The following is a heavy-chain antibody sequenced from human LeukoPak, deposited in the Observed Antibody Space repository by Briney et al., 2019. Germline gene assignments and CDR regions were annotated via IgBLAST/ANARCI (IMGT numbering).Heavy chain of an antibody. CDR2: INPSGGST. D-gene: IGHD4-17*01. CDR1: GYTFTSYY. Sequence: GASVKVSCKASGYTFTSYYMHWVRQAPGQGLEWMGIINPSGGSTSYAQKFQGRVTMTRDTSTGTVYMELSSLRSEDTAVYYCAREMDYGDYVDAFDIWGQGTMVTVSS. CDR3: AREMDYGDYVDAFDI. V-gene: IGHV1-46*01. J-gene: IGHJ3*02.